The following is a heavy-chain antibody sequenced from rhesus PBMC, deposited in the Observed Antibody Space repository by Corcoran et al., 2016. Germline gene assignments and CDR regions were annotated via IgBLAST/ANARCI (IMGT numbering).Heavy chain of an antibody. V-gene: IGHV4-80*01. CDR2: INGKSEST. D-gene: IGHD3-28*01. J-gene: IGHJ4*01. Sequence: QVQLQESGPGLVKPSETLSLTCAVSGGSFSSSWWSWIRQPPGKGLEVNGEINGKSESTNSKPSLTSRVTISKDASKKQFSLKLSSVTAADTAVYYCARYYYGSGYFDYWGQGVLVTVSS. CDR3: ARYYYGSGYFDY. CDR1: GGSFSSSW.